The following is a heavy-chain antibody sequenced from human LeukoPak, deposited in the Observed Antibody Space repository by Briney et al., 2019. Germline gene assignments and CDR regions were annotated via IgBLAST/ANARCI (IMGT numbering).Heavy chain of an antibody. CDR3: ATRGGGPMVRGIADAFDI. CDR1: GYSFTSYW. D-gene: IGHD3-10*01. J-gene: IGHJ3*02. Sequence: GESLLISCKGSGYSFTSYWIGWVCQMPGKGLEWMGMIYPGDSDSRYTPSFQRQVTLSADKSISTAYLQWSSLKASDTAMYYCATRGGGPMVRGIADAFDIRGAGKMGTVSS. V-gene: IGHV5-51*01. CDR2: IYPGDSDS.